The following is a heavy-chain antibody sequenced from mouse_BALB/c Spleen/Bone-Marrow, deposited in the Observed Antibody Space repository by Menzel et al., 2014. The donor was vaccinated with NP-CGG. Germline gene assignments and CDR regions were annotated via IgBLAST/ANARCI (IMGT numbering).Heavy chain of an antibody. J-gene: IGHJ1*01. D-gene: IGHD2-12*01. V-gene: IGHV7-3*02. CDR1: GFTFSDYY. CDR2: IRNKAKGYTT. Sequence: DVQLVESGGGLVQPGGSLRLSCATSGFTFSDYYMSWVRQPPGKALEWLGFIRNKAKGYTTEYIPSVKGRFTISRDNSQSMLHLQMNTLRAEDSATYYCARDRNNDIHWYLDVWGAGTTVTVSS. CDR3: ARDRNNDIHWYLDV.